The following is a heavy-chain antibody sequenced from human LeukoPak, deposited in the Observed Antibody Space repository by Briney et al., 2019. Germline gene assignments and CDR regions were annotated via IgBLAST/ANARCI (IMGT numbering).Heavy chain of an antibody. J-gene: IGHJ4*02. D-gene: IGHD6-6*01. V-gene: IGHV3-23*01. CDR1: GFTFSSSD. Sequence: GGSLRLSCAASGFTFSSSDMSWVRQAPGKGLEWVLSISGSGGSTYYADSVEGRFTISRDNLQDTLYLQMNSLRAEDTALYYCVKGTSSSSFDYWGQGTLVTVSS. CDR2: ISGSGGST. CDR3: VKGTSSSSFDY.